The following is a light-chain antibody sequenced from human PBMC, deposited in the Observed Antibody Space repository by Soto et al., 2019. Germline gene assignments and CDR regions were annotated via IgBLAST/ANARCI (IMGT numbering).Light chain of an antibody. Sequence: DIQMTQSPSSVSASVGDTVTITCRASQDISHCLAWHQQKPGEAPKLLIYSATTLHSDVPLRFRGTGSGTDFTLTISSLQPEDCATYCCLQGQTFPLTFGGGTKVEI. J-gene: IGKJ4*01. V-gene: IGKV1-12*01. CDR3: LQGQTFPLT. CDR2: SAT. CDR1: QDISHC.